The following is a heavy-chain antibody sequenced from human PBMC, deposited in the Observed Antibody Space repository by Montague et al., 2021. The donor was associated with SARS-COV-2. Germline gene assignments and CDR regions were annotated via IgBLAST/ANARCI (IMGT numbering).Heavy chain of an antibody. CDR3: AHSSGVDWLPRSWFDS. D-gene: IGHD3-9*01. Sequence: PALVKPTQTLTLTCTFSGFSLSTIGVGVGWIRQPPGKALEWLALIYWDDDKRYSPFLRSRLTITKDTSKNQVVLTMTNMGPVDTATYFFAHSSGVDWLPRSWFDSRGQGTLVTVSS. J-gene: IGHJ5*01. V-gene: IGHV2-5*02. CDR1: GFSLSTIGVG. CDR2: IYWDDDK.